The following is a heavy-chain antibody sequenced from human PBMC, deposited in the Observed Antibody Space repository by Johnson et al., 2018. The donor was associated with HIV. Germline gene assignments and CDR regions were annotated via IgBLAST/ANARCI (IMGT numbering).Heavy chain of an antibody. CDR2: ISYDGSNK. V-gene: IGHV3-30*04. Sequence: QVQLVESGGGVVQPGRSLRLSCAASGFTFSSYAMHWVRQAPGKGLEWVAVISYDGSNKYYADSVKGRFTISRDNSKNTLYLQMNSLTTEDTAVYYCTPYATMITMYVEIKGGAFDIWGQGTMVTVS. CDR1: GFTFSSYA. D-gene: IGHD3-16*01. J-gene: IGHJ3*02. CDR3: TPYATMITMYVEIKGGAFDI.